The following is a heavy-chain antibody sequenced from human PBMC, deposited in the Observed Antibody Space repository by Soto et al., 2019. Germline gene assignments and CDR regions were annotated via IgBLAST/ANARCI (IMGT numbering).Heavy chain of an antibody. CDR3: ARDRKGQSMSSWNDGVSYYYGMDV. Sequence: GASVKVSCKASGGTFSSYAISWVRQAPGQGLEWMGGIIPIFGTANYAQKFQGRVTITADESTSTAYMELSSLRSEDTAVHYCARDRKGQSMSSWNDGVSYYYGMDVWGQGTTVTVSS. J-gene: IGHJ6*02. CDR2: IIPIFGTA. D-gene: IGHD1-1*01. V-gene: IGHV1-69*13. CDR1: GGTFSSYA.